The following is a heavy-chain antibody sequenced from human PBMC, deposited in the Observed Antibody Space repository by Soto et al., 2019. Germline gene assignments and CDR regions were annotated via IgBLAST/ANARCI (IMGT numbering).Heavy chain of an antibody. V-gene: IGHV1-2*02. CDR1: GDSISWYY. D-gene: IGHD6-25*01. J-gene: IGHJ4*02. CDR3: VSLQTSGWPGVH. Sequence: APVKGSCKASGDSISWYYIQWGRQAPGQGPEWPGWIYANTETTASSKKFQGRVTMTSDMSTRTVYMELRDLRSDDTAVYHCVSLQTSGWPGVHWGQGTLVTVSS. CDR2: IYANTETT.